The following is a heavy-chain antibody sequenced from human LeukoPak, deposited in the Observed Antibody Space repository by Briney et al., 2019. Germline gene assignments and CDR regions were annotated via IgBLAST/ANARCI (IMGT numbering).Heavy chain of an antibody. Sequence: AASVKVSCKASGYTFTGYYMHWVRQAPGQGLEWMGWINPNSGGTNYAQKFQGRVTMTRDTSISTAYMELSRLRSDDTAVYYCAMLMEDWNYVLLSYYYYGMDVWGQGTTVTVSS. D-gene: IGHD1-7*01. J-gene: IGHJ6*02. CDR1: GYTFTGYY. CDR2: INPNSGGT. V-gene: IGHV1-2*02. CDR3: AMLMEDWNYVLLSYYYYGMDV.